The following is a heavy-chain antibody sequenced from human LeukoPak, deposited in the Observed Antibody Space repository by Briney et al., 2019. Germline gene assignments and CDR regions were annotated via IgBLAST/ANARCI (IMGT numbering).Heavy chain of an antibody. CDR3: ARANTPFADY. CDR2: ISYDGSNK. CDR1: GFTFSSYD. J-gene: IGHJ4*02. D-gene: IGHD2-2*02. Sequence: GGSLRLSCAASGFTFSSYDMHWVRQAPGKGLEWVAVISYDGSNKYYADSVKGRFAISRNNSKNTVYLQMNSLRVEDTAVYYCARANTPFADYWGQGTLVTVSS. V-gene: IGHV3-30*09.